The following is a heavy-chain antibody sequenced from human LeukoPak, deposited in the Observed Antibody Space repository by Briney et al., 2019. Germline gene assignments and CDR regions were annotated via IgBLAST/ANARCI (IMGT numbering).Heavy chain of an antibody. J-gene: IGHJ6*03. V-gene: IGHV4-34*01. CDR1: GGSFSGYY. CDR2: INHSGST. Sequence: SETLSLTCAVYGGSFSGYYWSWIRQPPGKGLEWIGEINHSGSTNYNPSLKSRVTISVDTSKNQFSLKLSPVTAADTAVYYCARVDTCSGGSCYVYSYYYYMDVWGKGTTVTVSS. D-gene: IGHD2-15*01. CDR3: ARVDTCSGGSCYVYSYYYYMDV.